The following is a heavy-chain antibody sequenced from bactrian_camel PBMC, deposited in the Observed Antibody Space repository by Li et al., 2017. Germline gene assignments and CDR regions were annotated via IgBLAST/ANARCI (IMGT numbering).Heavy chain of an antibody. Sequence: DVQLVESGGGLAQPGGSLTLSGEASGFTFRSSAMSWVRQAPGKGLEWVSALNSASYTPNYADSVKGRFSVSQDSSKHTPYLQMNSLKSDDTAMYYCECRGQRDDYWGQGTQVTVS. V-gene: IGHV3S42*01. CDR1: GFTFRSSA. CDR3: ECRGQRDDY. CDR2: LNSASYTP. J-gene: IGHJ4*01.